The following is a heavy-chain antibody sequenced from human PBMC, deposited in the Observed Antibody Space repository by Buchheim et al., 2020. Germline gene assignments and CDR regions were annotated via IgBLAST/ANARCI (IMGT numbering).Heavy chain of an antibody. J-gene: IGHJ4*02. CDR1: GFTFSSYA. Sequence: EVQLLESGGGLVQPGGSLRLSCTASGFTFSSYAMSWVRQAPGGGLEWVSYISSSCSTIYYADSVKGRFTISRANAKHSLYLQMNSLRAEDTAVYYCARENGIDTEGRGRFDYWGQGTL. D-gene: IGHD3-16*01. CDR3: ARENGIDTEGRGRFDY. V-gene: IGHV3-48*04. CDR2: ISSSCSTI.